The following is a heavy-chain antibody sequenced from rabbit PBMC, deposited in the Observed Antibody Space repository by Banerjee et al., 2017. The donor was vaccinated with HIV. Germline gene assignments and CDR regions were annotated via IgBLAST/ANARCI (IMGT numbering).Heavy chain of an antibody. V-gene: IGHV1S40*01. Sequence: QSLEESGGDLVKPGASLTLTCTAGGFSFSSGYDMCWVRQAPGKGLEWIACIFVGGSGNTYYASWAKGRFTISKTSSTTVTLQMTSLTAADTATYFCARGDYSSGWGGVVYFNLWGPGTLVTVS. J-gene: IGHJ4*01. CDR3: ARGDYSSGWGGVVYFNL. CDR2: IFVGGSGNT. CDR1: GFSFSSGYD. D-gene: IGHD4-1*01.